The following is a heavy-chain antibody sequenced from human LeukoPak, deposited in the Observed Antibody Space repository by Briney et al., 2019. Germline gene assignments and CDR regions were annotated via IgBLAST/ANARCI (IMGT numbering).Heavy chain of an antibody. D-gene: IGHD1-26*01. CDR1: GFTFSSYW. V-gene: IGHV3-7*01. J-gene: IGHJ4*02. CDR3: ARRGSYSLFDY. Sequence: PGGSLRLSCEASGFTFSSYWMSWGRQAPGKGLEWVANMKQDGSEIYYVGSVRGRFTISSDNAKNSLYLQMNSLRAEDTAVYYCARRGSYSLFDYWGPGTLVTVSS. CDR2: MKQDGSEI.